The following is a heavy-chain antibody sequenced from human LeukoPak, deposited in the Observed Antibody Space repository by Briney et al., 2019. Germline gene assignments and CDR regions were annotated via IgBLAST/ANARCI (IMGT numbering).Heavy chain of an antibody. CDR2: INSDGIST. D-gene: IGHD6-13*01. Sequence: GGSLRLSCAAYGLTFSAYWMHCVRQAPGKGLVWVSRINSDGISTSYADSVKGRFTISRDNAKNTLYLQMNSLRAEDTAVYYCARTLYSSSWFDPWGQGTLVTVSS. CDR1: GLTFSAYW. CDR3: ARTLYSSSWFDP. V-gene: IGHV3-74*01. J-gene: IGHJ5*02.